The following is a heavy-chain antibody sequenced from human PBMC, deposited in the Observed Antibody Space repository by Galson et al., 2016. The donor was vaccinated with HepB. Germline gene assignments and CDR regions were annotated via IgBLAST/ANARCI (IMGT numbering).Heavy chain of an antibody. V-gene: IGHV4-61*02. J-gene: IGHJ3*02. Sequence: TLSLTCSVSGGSINSGSYHWSWIRQPAGKGLEWIGRIYTSGSTNYNPSLKSRVTMSVDTSKNQFSLKLSSVTAADTAVYYCARGICSGGTCYSPGSFDIWGQGTMVTVSS. D-gene: IGHD2-15*01. CDR3: ARGICSGGTCYSPGSFDI. CDR2: IYTSGST. CDR1: GGSINSGSYH.